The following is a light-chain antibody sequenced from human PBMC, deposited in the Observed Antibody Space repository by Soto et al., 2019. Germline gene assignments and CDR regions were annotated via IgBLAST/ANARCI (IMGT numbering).Light chain of an antibody. Sequence: DIQMTPSTSTLSASVGDRVTIICRASQSISSWLAWYQQKPGKAPKLLIYDASSLESGVPSRFSGSGSGTEFTLTISSLQPDDFATYYCQQYNSWTFGQGTKVDIK. J-gene: IGKJ1*01. CDR1: QSISSW. CDR3: QQYNSWT. V-gene: IGKV1-5*02. CDR2: DAS.